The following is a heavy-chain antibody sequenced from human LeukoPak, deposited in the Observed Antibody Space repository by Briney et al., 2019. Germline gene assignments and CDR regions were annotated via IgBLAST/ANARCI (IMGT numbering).Heavy chain of an antibody. Sequence: SETLSLTCTVSGGSVSSYYWSWIRQPPGKGLEWIGYIYYSGSTNYNPSLKSRVTISVDTSKNQFSLKLSSVTAADTAVYYCARGYYDSSGYAFDYWGQGTLVTVSS. D-gene: IGHD3-22*01. CDR1: GGSVSSYY. V-gene: IGHV4-59*08. CDR2: IYYSGST. J-gene: IGHJ4*02. CDR3: ARGYYDSSGYAFDY.